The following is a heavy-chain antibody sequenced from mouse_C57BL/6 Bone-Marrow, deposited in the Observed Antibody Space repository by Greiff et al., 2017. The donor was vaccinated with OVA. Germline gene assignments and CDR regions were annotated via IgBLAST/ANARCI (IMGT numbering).Heavy chain of an antibody. Sequence: QVHVKQSGPGLVAPSQSLSITCTVSGFSLTSYGVHWVRQPPGMGLEWLVVIWSDGSTTYNSALKSRLSISKDNSKSQVFLKMNSLQTDDTAMYYCARHGIYYYGSSYGYWYFDVWGTGTTVTVSS. CDR3: ARHGIYYYGSSYGYWYFDV. V-gene: IGHV2-6-1*01. CDR2: IWSDGST. J-gene: IGHJ1*03. D-gene: IGHD1-1*01. CDR1: GFSLTSYG.